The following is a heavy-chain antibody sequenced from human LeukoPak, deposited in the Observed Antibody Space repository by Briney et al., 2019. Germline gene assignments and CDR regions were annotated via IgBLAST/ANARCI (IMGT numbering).Heavy chain of an antibody. J-gene: IGHJ4*02. V-gene: IGHV3-30*18. D-gene: IGHD3-10*01. CDR1: RFALSSYG. CDR3: AKGYYYADDY. CDR2: ISYDGINK. Sequence: GGALRLSCAASRFALSSYGMHWAREAPGKALEWLSVISYDGINKYYADSVKGRFTISRDNSKHTLYLQMNSLRADDTAVYYCAKGYYYADDYWGQGTLVTASS.